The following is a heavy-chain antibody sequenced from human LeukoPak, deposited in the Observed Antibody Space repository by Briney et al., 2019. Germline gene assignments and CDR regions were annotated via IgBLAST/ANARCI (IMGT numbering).Heavy chain of an antibody. CDR1: GGSISSYY. D-gene: IGHD4-17*01. J-gene: IGHJ4*02. V-gene: IGHV4-59*01. CDR2: IYYSGGT. CDR3: TRSRGTTVTTYFDY. Sequence: TSETLSLTCTVSGGSISSYYWSWIRQPPGKGLEWIGYIYYSGGTNYNPSLKSRVTISVDTSKNQFTLKLSSVTAADTAVYYCTRSRGTTVTTYFDYWGQGTLVTVPS.